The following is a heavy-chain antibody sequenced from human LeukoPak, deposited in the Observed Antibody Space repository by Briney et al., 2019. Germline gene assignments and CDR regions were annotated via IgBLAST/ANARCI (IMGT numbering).Heavy chain of an antibody. V-gene: IGHV1-2*06. Sequence: ASVKVSCKASVYTFTGYYIHWVRQAPGQGLEWMGRINPNSGGTNSAQKFQGRVTMTWDTSVNTAYLELGSLRSDDTAVYYCARLDGTGRSQIMIDYWGQGTLVTVSS. CDR2: INPNSGGT. J-gene: IGHJ4*02. CDR1: VYTFTGYY. D-gene: IGHD1-14*01. CDR3: ARLDGTGRSQIMIDY.